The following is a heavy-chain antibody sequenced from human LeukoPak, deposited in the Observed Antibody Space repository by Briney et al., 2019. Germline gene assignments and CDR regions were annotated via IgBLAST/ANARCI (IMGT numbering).Heavy chain of an antibody. CDR2: ISSSSSTI. V-gene: IGHV3-48*01. D-gene: IGHD2-21*01. CDR3: ARVNGGGLPDAFDI. Sequence: PGGSLRLSCAASGFTFSSYSMNWVRQAPGKGLEWVSYISSSSSTIYYADSVKGRFTISRDNAKNSLYLQMNSLRAEDTAVYYCARVNGGGLPDAFDIWGQGTMVTVSS. CDR1: GFTFSSYS. J-gene: IGHJ3*02.